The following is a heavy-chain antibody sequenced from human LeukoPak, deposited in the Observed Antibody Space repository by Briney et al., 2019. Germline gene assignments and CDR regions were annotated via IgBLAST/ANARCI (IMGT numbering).Heavy chain of an antibody. V-gene: IGHV1-2*02. D-gene: IGHD4-23*01. CDR3: ARVFGLYGGNSDAFDI. J-gene: IGHJ3*02. Sequence: GASVKVSCKASGYTFTGYYMHWVRQAPGQGLEWMGWINPNSGGTNYAQKFQGRVTMTRDTSISTAYMELSRPRSDDTAVYYCARVFGLYGGNSDAFDIWGQGTMVTVSS. CDR2: INPNSGGT. CDR1: GYTFTGYY.